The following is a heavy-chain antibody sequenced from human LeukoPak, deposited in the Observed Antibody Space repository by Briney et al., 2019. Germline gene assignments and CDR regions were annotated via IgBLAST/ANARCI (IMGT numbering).Heavy chain of an antibody. Sequence: SLRLSCAASGFTFDDYAMHWVRQAPGKGLEWVSGISWNSGSIGYADSVKGRFTISRDNSKNTLYLQMNSLRAEDTAVYYCAKAWDSSGYYYAPFDYWGQGTLVTVSS. CDR2: ISWNSGSI. CDR1: GFTFDDYA. J-gene: IGHJ4*02. CDR3: AKAWDSSGYYYAPFDY. V-gene: IGHV3-9*01. D-gene: IGHD3-22*01.